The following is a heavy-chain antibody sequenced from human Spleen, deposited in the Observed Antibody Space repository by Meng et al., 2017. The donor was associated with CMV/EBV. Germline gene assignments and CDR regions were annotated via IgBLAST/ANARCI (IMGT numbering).Heavy chain of an antibody. CDR1: GFTFADYA. Sequence: GGSLRLSCAASGFTFADYAMNWVRQAPGKGLEWVSGINWNGGTIGYAGSVKGRFTISRDNAKNSLYLQMNSLRAEDTALYYCAKGGKNYDFWSGYLDDYFDYWGQGTLVTVSS. CDR3: AKGGKNYDFWSGYLDDYFDY. J-gene: IGHJ4*02. V-gene: IGHV3-9*01. CDR2: INWNGGTI. D-gene: IGHD3-3*01.